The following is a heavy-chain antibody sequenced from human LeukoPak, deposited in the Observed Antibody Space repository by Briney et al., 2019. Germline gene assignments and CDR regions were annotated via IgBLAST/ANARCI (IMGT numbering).Heavy chain of an antibody. V-gene: IGHV1-2*06. CDR3: ARGRNYDGGGFDY. J-gene: IGHJ4*02. CDR2: INPNHCEP. CDR1: VYTFTGYY. D-gene: IGHD3-16*01. Sequence: SSVKVSCKASVYTFTGYYMHWVRQAPGKGRDWMGRINPNHCEPTYAQNFQGRVTMTRDTSISPAYMELSTLSSEDTAVYYCARGRNYDGGGFDYWGQGTLVTVSS.